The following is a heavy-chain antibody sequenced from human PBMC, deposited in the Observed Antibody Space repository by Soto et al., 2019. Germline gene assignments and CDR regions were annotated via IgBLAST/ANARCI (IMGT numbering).Heavy chain of an antibody. CDR2: IYYSGST. Sequence: SETLSLTCTVSGGSISSGGYYWSWIRQHPGKGLEWIGYIYYSGSTYYNPSLKSRVTISVDTSENQFSLKLSSVTAADTAVYYCARHRPRLRPLDIWGQGTMVTVSS. CDR1: GGSISSGGYY. J-gene: IGHJ3*02. CDR3: ARHRPRLRPLDI. D-gene: IGHD6-6*01. V-gene: IGHV4-31*03.